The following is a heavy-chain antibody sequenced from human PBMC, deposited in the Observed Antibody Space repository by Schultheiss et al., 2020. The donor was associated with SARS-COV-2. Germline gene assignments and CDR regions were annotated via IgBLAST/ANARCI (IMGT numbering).Heavy chain of an antibody. D-gene: IGHD1-26*01. CDR2: VGGSGAGA. CDR3: ARDTGAPFDY. CDR1: GFNLRIYA. J-gene: IGHJ4*02. Sequence: GGSLRLSCAASGFNLRIYAMSWVRQAPGKGLEWVSSVGGSGAGAHYADSVKGRFTVSKDNSKNALLLQMNSLRAEDTAIYYCARDTGAPFDYWGQGTLVTVSS. V-gene: IGHV3-23*01.